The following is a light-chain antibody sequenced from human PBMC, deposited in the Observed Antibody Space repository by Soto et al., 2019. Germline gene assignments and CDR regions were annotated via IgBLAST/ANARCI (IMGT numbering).Light chain of an antibody. CDR3: QQYNNWPPLT. CDR2: GAS. V-gene: IGKV3-15*01. Sequence: EIVLTQSPGTLSLSPGERATLSCRASQSVSSSLAWYQHKPGRAPRLLIHGASTRATGIPARFSGSGSGTEFTLTISSLQSEDFAVYYCQQYNNWPPLTFGGGTKVEIK. J-gene: IGKJ4*01. CDR1: QSVSSS.